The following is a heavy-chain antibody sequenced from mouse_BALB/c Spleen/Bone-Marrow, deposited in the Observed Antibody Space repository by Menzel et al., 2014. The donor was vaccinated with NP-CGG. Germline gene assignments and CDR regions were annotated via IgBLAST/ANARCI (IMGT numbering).Heavy chain of an antibody. D-gene: IGHD3-3*01. J-gene: IGHJ3*01. CDR1: GYTFTDYY. CDR3: AREGDPGAWFAY. Sequence: QVQLKQSGAELARPGASVKLSCKASGYTFTDYYINWVKRRTGQGLEWIGEIYPGSGNTYYNEKFKGKATLTADKSSSTAYMQLSSLTSEDSAVYFRAREGDPGAWFAYWGQGTLVTVSA. V-gene: IGHV1-77*01. CDR2: IYPGSGNT.